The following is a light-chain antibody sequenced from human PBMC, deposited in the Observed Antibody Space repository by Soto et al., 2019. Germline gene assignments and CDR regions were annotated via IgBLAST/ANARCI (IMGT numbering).Light chain of an antibody. CDR3: QQLRSYPST. CDR2: AAS. V-gene: IGKV1-5*01. Sequence: DIQITQSPSTLSASVGDRVTITCRASQSISSWLAWYQQKPGEAPKLLIYAASTLHGGVPSRFSGSGSGTDFALTITSLQAEDFATYYCQQLRSYPSTFGGGTKVDIK. J-gene: IGKJ4*01. CDR1: QSISSW.